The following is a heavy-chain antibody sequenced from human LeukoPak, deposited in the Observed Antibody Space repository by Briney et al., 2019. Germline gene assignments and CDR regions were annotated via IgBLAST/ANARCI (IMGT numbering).Heavy chain of an antibody. CDR3: APLGYCSGDDCHRPY. D-gene: IGHD2-15*01. V-gene: IGHV4-4*02. CDR1: GGSISSHKW. CDR2: IYHSGST. J-gene: IGHJ4*02. Sequence: PSETLSLTCAVSGGSISSHKWWSWVRQPPGRGLEWIGEIYHSGSTNYNPSLKSRVTISVDKSKNQFSLKLNSVTAADTAVYYCAPLGYCSGDDCHRPYWGQGALVTVSS.